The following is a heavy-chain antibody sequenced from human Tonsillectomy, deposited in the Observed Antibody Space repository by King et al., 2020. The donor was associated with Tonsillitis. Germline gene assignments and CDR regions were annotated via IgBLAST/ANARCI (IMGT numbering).Heavy chain of an antibody. CDR1: GGSISSYY. Sequence: VQLQESGPGLVKPSETLSLTCTVSGGSISSYYWSWIRQPAGKGLEWIGRIYTSGSTNYNPSLKSRVTMSVDTSKNQFSLKLSSVTAADTAVYYCARDRDDSSCYQYWYFDLWGRGTLVTVSS. J-gene: IGHJ2*01. V-gene: IGHV4-4*07. D-gene: IGHD3-22*01. CDR3: ARDRDDSSCYQYWYFDL. CDR2: IYTSGST.